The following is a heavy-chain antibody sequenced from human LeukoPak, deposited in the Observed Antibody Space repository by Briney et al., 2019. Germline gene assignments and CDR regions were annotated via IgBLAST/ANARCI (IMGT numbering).Heavy chain of an antibody. V-gene: IGHV3-30-3*01. CDR1: GFTFSSYA. CDR2: ISYDGSNK. J-gene: IGHJ6*03. CDR3: ARDHALRVVVPAAMGITGDYYYYYMDV. D-gene: IGHD2-2*01. Sequence: GGSLRLSCAASGFTFSSYAMHWVRQAPGKGLEWVAVISYDGSNKYYADSVKGRFTISRDNSKNTLYLQMNSLRVEDTAVYYCARDHALRVVVPAAMGITGDYYYYYMDVWGKGTTVTVSS.